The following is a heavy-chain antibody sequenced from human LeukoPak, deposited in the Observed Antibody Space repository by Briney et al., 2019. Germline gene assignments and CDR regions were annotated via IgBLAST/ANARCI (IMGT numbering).Heavy chain of an antibody. CDR3: AREHDSGLPWGFGDRSSYGMDV. Sequence: SETLSLTCTVSGGSISSYYWSWIRQPAGKGLEWIGRIYTSGSTNYNPSFKSRVTMSVDTSKNQFSLKLSSVTAADTAVYYCAREHDSGLPWGFGDRSSYGMDVWGQGTTVTVSS. CDR2: IYTSGST. V-gene: IGHV4-4*07. CDR1: GGSISSYY. D-gene: IGHD3-10*01. J-gene: IGHJ6*02.